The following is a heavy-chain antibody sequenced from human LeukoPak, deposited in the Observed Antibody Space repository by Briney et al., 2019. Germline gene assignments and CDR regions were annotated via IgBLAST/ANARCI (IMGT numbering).Heavy chain of an antibody. V-gene: IGHV3-48*02. CDR2: ISSSSSTI. J-gene: IGHJ4*02. Sequence: GGSLRLSCAASGFSFSRYSMNWVRQAPGKGLEWVSYISSSSSTIYYADSVKRRFTISRDNAKNSLYLQMNSLRDEDTAVYYCARGHYYGSGSYYNGGYWGQGTLVTVSS. D-gene: IGHD3-10*01. CDR1: GFSFSRYS. CDR3: ARGHYYGSGSYYNGGY.